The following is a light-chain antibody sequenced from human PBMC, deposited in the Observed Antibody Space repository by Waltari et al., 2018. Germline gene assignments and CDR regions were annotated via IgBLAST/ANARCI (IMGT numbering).Light chain of an antibody. V-gene: IGKV4-1*01. Sequence: DIVMTQSPASRAGPLAEGATFNCKSTQSVLYSSNNKNYLAWYQQKPGQTPKLLIYWASTRESGVPDRFSGSGSGTDFTLTISSLLAEDVALYYCQQYYTTPPTFGPGTKVDIK. J-gene: IGKJ3*01. CDR1: QSVLYSSNNKNY. CDR2: WAS. CDR3: QQYYTTPPT.